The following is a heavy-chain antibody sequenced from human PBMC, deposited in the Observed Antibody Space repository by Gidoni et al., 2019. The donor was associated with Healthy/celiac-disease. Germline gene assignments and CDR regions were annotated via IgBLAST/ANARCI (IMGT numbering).Heavy chain of an antibody. J-gene: IGHJ6*02. CDR2: IYSSGST. D-gene: IGHD4-17*01. Sequence: QVQLQESGPGLVKPSQTLSPTCPVSGGSISSGGYYWSWIRQHPGKGLEWIGYIYSSGSTYYNPSLKSRVTISVDTSKNQFSLKLSSVTAADTAVYYCARVIGDGDYYYYYGMDVWGQGTTVTVSS. CDR1: GGSISSGGYY. CDR3: ARVIGDGDYYYYYGMDV. V-gene: IGHV4-31*03.